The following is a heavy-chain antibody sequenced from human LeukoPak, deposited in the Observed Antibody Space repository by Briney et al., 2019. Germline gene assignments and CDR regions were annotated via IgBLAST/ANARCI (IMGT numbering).Heavy chain of an antibody. D-gene: IGHD3-9*01. CDR1: GYTFTGYY. Sequence: GASVKVSCKASGYTFTGYYMHWVRQAPGQGLEWMGWINPNSGGTNYAQKFQGRVTMTRDTSISTAYMELSRLRSEDTAVYYCARQANYDILTGYTRIDPWGQGTLVTVSS. J-gene: IGHJ5*02. V-gene: IGHV1-2*02. CDR3: ARQANYDILTGYTRIDP. CDR2: INPNSGGT.